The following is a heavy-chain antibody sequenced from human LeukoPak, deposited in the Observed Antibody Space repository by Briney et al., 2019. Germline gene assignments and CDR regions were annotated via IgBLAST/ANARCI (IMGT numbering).Heavy chain of an antibody. V-gene: IGHV4-59*11. CDR3: ARGMASFRYYYMGV. J-gene: IGHJ6*03. CDR2: IYYSGST. D-gene: IGHD5-24*01. Sequence: SETLSLTCTVSGGSISSHYWSWIRQPPGKGLEWIGYIYYSGSTNYNPSLKSRLTISIDTSKNQFSLKLSSVTAADTAVYYCARGMASFRYYYMGVWGKGTTVTVSS. CDR1: GGSISSHY.